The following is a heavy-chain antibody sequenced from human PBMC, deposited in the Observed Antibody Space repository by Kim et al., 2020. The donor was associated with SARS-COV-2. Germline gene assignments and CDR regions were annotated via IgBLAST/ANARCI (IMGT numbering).Heavy chain of an antibody. J-gene: IGHJ4*02. CDR3: AKDFGIAAAGIFVY. CDR1: GFSFSSYG. V-gene: IGHV3-30*18. Sequence: GGSLRLSCAASGFSFSSYGMHWVRQAPGKGLEWVAVISYDGSNKYYADSVKGRFTISRDNSKNTLYLQMNSLRAEDTAVYYCAKDFGIAAAGIFVYWVQG. CDR2: ISYDGSNK. D-gene: IGHD6-13*01.